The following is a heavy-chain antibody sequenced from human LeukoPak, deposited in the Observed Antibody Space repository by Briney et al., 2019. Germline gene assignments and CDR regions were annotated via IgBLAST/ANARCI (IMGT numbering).Heavy chain of an antibody. CDR3: ARVLLDY. J-gene: IGHJ4*02. CDR2: ISAYNGNT. Sequence: ASVKVSFKASGYTFTSYGISWVRQAPGQGLEWMGWISAYNGNTNYAQKFQGRVTMTTDTSTSTTYMELRSLNFDDTAVYYCARVLLDYWGQGTLVTVSS. CDR1: GYTFTSYG. V-gene: IGHV1-18*01.